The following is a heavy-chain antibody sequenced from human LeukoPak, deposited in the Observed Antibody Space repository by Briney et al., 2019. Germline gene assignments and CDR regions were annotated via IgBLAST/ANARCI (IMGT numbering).Heavy chain of an antibody. D-gene: IGHD6-13*01. CDR2: INPNSGGT. CDR3: ARARPSGQLVHGY. J-gene: IGHJ4*02. CDR1: GYTFTGYY. Sequence: ASVKVSCKASGYTFTGYYMHWVRQAPGQGLEWMGWINPNSGGTNYAQKFQGRVTMTRDTSISTAYMELSRLRSDDTAVYYWARARPSGQLVHGYWGQGTLVTVSS. V-gene: IGHV1-2*02.